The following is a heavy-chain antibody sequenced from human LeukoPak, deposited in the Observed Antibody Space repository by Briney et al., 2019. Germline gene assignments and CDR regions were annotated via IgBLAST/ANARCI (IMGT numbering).Heavy chain of an antibody. V-gene: IGHV4-59*01. CDR2: IYYSGST. Sequence: NASETLSLTCTVSGGSISSYYWSWIRQPPGKGLEWIGYIYYSGSTNYNPSLKSRVTISVDTSKNQFSLKLSSVTAADTAVYYCARVPYDYVWGSYRYRTDYYMDVWGKGTTVTISS. J-gene: IGHJ6*03. CDR1: GGSISSYY. D-gene: IGHD3-16*02. CDR3: ARVPYDYVWGSYRYRTDYYMDV.